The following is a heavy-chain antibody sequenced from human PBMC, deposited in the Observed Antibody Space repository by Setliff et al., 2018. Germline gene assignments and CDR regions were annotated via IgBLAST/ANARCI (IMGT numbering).Heavy chain of an antibody. CDR3: ARQGVTGYQPFDY. J-gene: IGHJ4*02. CDR2: VYPGDSNT. Sequence: GESLKISCKGSGYSFTSYWIGWVRQMPGKGLEWMGIVYPGDSNTRYSPSFQGQITISADKSISTAYLQWSSLKASDTAMYYCARQGVTGYQPFDYWGLGTLVTVSS. V-gene: IGHV5-51*01. D-gene: IGHD3-9*01. CDR1: GYSFTSYW.